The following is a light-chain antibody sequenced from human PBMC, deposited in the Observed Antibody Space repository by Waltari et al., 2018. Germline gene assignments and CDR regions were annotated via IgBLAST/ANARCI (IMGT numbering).Light chain of an antibody. CDR2: YDG. Sequence: SYVLTQPSSVSVAPGTTATITCGGHNIGSKSVHWYQQKPGQAPVLVSSYDGDRPSGIPERFSGSNSGSTATLTISRVEVGDEADYYCQVWDSSGDGVFGGGTKLTVL. CDR3: QVWDSSGDGV. V-gene: IGLV3-21*04. J-gene: IGLJ3*02. CDR1: NIGSKS.